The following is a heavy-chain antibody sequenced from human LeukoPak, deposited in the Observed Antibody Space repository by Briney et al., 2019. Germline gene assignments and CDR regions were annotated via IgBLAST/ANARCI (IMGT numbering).Heavy chain of an antibody. Sequence: GGSLRLSCAASGFTFSNYGMHWVRQAPGKGLEWVAVISYDGGEQHYGDSVKGRFTISRDNSKNTLYLQMNSLRAEDTAVYYCAKVLVVVVPAANAFDIWGQGTMVTVSS. J-gene: IGHJ3*02. CDR3: AKVLVVVVPAANAFDI. CDR1: GFTFSNYG. V-gene: IGHV3-30*18. CDR2: ISYDGGEQ. D-gene: IGHD2-2*01.